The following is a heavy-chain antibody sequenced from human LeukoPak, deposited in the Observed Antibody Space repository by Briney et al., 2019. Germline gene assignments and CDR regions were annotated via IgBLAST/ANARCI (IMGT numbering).Heavy chain of an antibody. CDR3: AGVPQTYYYDSSGYYEFSYGMDV. J-gene: IGHJ6*02. V-gene: IGHV1-69*13. CDR2: IIPIFGTA. Sequence: GASVKVSCKASGGTFISYAISWVRQAPGQGLEWMGGIIPIFGTANYAQKFQGRVTITADESTSTAYMELSSLRSEDTAVYYCAGVPQTYYYDSSGYYEFSYGMDVWGQGTTVTVSS. D-gene: IGHD3-22*01. CDR1: GGTFISYA.